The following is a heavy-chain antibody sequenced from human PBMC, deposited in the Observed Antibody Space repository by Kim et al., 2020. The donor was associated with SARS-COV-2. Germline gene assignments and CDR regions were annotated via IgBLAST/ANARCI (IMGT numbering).Heavy chain of an antibody. Sequence: SSVKVSCKASGGTFSSYTISWVRQAPGQGLEWMGRIIPILGIANYAQKFQGRVTITADKSTSTAYMELSSLRSEDTAVYYCARDQGWELLYYYYGMDVWGQGTTVTVSS. CDR3: ARDQGWELLYYYYGMDV. D-gene: IGHD1-26*01. CDR1: GGTFSSYT. J-gene: IGHJ6*02. CDR2: IIPILGIA. V-gene: IGHV1-69*04.